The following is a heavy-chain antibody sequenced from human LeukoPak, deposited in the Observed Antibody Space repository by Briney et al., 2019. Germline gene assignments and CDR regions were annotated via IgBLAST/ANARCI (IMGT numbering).Heavy chain of an antibody. CDR3: ARSPDNYYYHYMDV. CDR2: IYSGGST. D-gene: IGHD5-24*01. CDR1: GFTGSSNY. V-gene: IGHV3-53*01. Sequence: GGSLRLSCAASGFTGSSNYKSWVRQAPGKGLEWVSVIYSGGSTYYADSVKGRFTISRDNAKNSLYLQMNSLRAEDTAVYYCARSPDNYYYHYMDVWGKGTTVTVSS. J-gene: IGHJ6*03.